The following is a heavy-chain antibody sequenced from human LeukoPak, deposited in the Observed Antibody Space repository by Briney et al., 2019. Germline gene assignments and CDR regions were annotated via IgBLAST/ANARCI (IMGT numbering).Heavy chain of an antibody. V-gene: IGHV4-34*01. CDR1: GGSFSGYY. D-gene: IGHD2-21*01. CDR3: ARGSNILWA. CDR2: INHSGST. Sequence: SETLSLTCAVYGGSFSGYYWSWIRQPPGKGLEWIGEINHSGSTNYNPSLKSRVTISVDTSKKQFSLTLSSVTAADTAVYYCARGSNILWAWGQGTLVTVSS. J-gene: IGHJ5*02.